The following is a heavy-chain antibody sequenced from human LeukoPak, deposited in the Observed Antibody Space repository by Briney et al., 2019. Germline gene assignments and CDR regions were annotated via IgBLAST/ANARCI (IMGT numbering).Heavy chain of an antibody. J-gene: IGHJ4*02. CDR3: ARGRDGYNLFASD. D-gene: IGHD5-24*01. CDR1: GYTFTSYD. CDR2: MNPNSGNT. Sequence: GASVKVSCKASGYTFTSYDINWVRQATGQGLEWMGWMNPNSGNTGYAQKFQGRVTMTRNTSISTAYMELSSLKASDTAMYYCARGRDGYNLFASDWGQGTLVTVSS. V-gene: IGHV1-8*01.